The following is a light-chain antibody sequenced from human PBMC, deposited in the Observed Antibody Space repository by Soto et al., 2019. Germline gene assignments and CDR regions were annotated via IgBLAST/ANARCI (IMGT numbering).Light chain of an antibody. CDR1: QSVSIW. CDR3: QQHNAYLT. CDR2: KAS. Sequence: DIQMTQSPSTLSASVGDRVTITCRASQSVSIWLAWYQQKPGKAPKVLIYKASTLESGVPSRFSGSGSGTEFTLTISSLQPEDSASYYCQQHNAYLTFGQGTKVEI. V-gene: IGKV1-5*03. J-gene: IGKJ1*01.